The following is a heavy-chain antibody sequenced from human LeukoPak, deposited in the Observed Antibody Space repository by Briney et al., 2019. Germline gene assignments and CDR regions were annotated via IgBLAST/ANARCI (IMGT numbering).Heavy chain of an antibody. Sequence: KSGGSLRLSCAASGFSVSSNYMSWVRQAPGKGLEWVSIIYSGGTTNYADSVKGRFTISRDSSKNTLYLQMNSLRAEDTAVYYCARDAEGIRATDGFDVWGQGTMVSVSS. CDR1: GFSVSSNY. CDR2: IYSGGTT. CDR3: ARDAEGIRATDGFDV. V-gene: IGHV3-66*01. J-gene: IGHJ3*01. D-gene: IGHD3-10*01.